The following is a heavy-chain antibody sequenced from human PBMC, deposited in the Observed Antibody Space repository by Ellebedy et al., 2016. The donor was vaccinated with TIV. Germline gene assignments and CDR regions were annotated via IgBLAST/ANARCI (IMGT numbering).Heavy chain of an antibody. D-gene: IGHD3-22*01. V-gene: IGHV3-23*01. CDR2: ISSSGVSS. J-gene: IGHJ4*02. Sequence: GGSLRLSCAASGFTFRSFAMTWVRQAPGKGLEWVSSISSSGVSSDYADSVRGRVTISRDNSKSTLYLQMDSLRADDSAEYYCAKLDSSGYYYGRLDYWGQGTLVTVSS. CDR1: GFTFRSFA. CDR3: AKLDSSGYYYGRLDY.